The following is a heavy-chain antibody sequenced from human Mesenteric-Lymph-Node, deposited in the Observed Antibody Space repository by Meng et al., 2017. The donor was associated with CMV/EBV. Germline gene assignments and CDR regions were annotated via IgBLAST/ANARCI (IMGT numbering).Heavy chain of an antibody. CDR2: ISSSGSTI. V-gene: IGHV3-48*03. D-gene: IGHD4-17*01. J-gene: IGHJ4*02. Sequence: GESLKISCAASGFIFRSYAMSWVRQAPGKGLEWISYISSSGSTIYYADSVKGRFTISRDNAKNSLYLQMNSLRVEDTAVYYCARAYGDHGLYYFDFWGQGTLVTVSS. CDR1: GFIFRSYA. CDR3: ARAYGDHGLYYFDF.